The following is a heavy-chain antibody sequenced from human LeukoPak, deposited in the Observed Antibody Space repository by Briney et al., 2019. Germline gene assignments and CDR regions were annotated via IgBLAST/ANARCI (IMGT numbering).Heavy chain of an antibody. J-gene: IGHJ4*02. Sequence: GGSLRLSCAASGFTFSSYSVNWVRQAPGKGLEWVSSISSSSSYIYYADSVKGRFTISRDNAKNSLYLQMNSLRAEDTAVYYCARDLSSNSFDYWGQGTLVTVSS. V-gene: IGHV3-21*01. D-gene: IGHD6-13*01. CDR2: ISSSSSYI. CDR1: GFTFSSYS. CDR3: ARDLSSNSFDY.